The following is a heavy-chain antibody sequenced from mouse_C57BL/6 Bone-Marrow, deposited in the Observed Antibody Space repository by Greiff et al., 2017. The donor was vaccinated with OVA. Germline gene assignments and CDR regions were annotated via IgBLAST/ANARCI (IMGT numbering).Heavy chain of an antibody. V-gene: IGHV1-4*01. J-gene: IGHJ1*03. CDR1: GYTFTSYT. CDR3: ARRTPGYFDV. Sequence: VQLKESGAELARPGASVKMSCKASGYTFTSYTMHWVKQRPGQGLEWIGYINPSSGYTKYNQKFKDKATLTADKSSSTAYMQLSSLTSEDSAVYYCARRTPGYFDVWGTGTTVTVSS. CDR2: INPSSGYT.